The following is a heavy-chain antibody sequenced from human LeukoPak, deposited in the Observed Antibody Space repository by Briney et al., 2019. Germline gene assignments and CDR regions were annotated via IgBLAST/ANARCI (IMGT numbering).Heavy chain of an antibody. CDR3: AKDKSGIKDGYNSDY. J-gene: IGHJ4*02. Sequence: GGSLRLSCAASGFTFSSYAVSWVRQAPGKGLEWVSAISGSGGSTYYADSVKGRFTISRDNSKNTLYLQMNSLRAEDTAVYYCAKDKSGIKDGYNSDYWGQGTLVTVSS. CDR1: GFTFSSYA. D-gene: IGHD5-24*01. V-gene: IGHV3-23*01. CDR2: ISGSGGST.